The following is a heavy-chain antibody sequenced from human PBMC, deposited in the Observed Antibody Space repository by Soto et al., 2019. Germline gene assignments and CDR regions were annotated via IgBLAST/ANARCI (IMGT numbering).Heavy chain of an antibody. V-gene: IGHV3-23*01. CDR2: IGGSGGST. J-gene: IGHJ4*02. Sequence: GGSLRLSCAASGFTFSSYAMSWVRQAPGKGLEWVSAIGGSGGSTYYADSVKGRFTISRDNSKNTLYLQMNSLRAEDTAVYYCAKGVVVVPAARDYFDYWGQGTLVTVSS. CDR3: AKGVVVVPAARDYFDY. CDR1: GFTFSSYA. D-gene: IGHD2-2*01.